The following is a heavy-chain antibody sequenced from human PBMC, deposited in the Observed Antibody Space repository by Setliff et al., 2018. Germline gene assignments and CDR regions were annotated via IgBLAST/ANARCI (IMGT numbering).Heavy chain of an antibody. CDR2: IYHSGST. CDR1: GYSISSGYY. CDR3: ARGYSGYDYLKPFDY. J-gene: IGHJ4*02. V-gene: IGHV4-38-2*01. D-gene: IGHD5-12*01. Sequence: KTSETLSLTCAVSGYSISSGYYWGWIRQPPGKGLEWIGSIYHSGSTYYNPSLKSRVTISVDTSKNQFSLKLSSVTAADTAVYYCARGYSGYDYLKPFDYWGQGTLVTVS.